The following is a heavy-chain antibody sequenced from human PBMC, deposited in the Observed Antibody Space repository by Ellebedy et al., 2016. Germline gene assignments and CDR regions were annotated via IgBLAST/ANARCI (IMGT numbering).Heavy chain of an antibody. CDR2: ISAYNGNT. V-gene: IGHV1-18*01. Sequence: ASVKVSXXASGYTFTSYGISWVRQAPGQGLEWMGWISAYNGNTNYAQKLQGRVTMTTDTSTSTAYMELRGLRSDDTAVYYCARDRTKWELLSDYWGQGTLVTVSS. CDR3: ARDRTKWELLSDY. CDR1: GYTFTSYG. J-gene: IGHJ4*02. D-gene: IGHD1-26*01.